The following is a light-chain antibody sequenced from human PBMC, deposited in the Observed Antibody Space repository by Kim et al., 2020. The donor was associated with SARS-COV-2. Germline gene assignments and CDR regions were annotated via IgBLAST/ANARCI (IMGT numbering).Light chain of an antibody. V-gene: IGLV1-47*01. CDR3: AAWDDSLSGRGVV. CDR2: RNN. CDR1: ASNTGSNY. J-gene: IGLJ2*01. Sequence: RITTSGPGTASNTGSNYVYWYQQLPGTAPKLLIYRNNQRPSGVPDRFSGSKSGTSASLAISGLRSEDEADYYCAAWDDSLSGRGVVFGGGTQLTV.